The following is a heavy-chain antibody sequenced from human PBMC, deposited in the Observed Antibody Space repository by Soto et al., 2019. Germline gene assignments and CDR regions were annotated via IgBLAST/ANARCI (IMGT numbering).Heavy chain of an antibody. CDR2: IASYSGDI. CDR3: ARRNDYVDY. J-gene: IGHJ4*02. CDR1: GYKFTLYG. Sequence: ASVKVSCRTSGYKFTLYGITWVRQAPGQGLEWLGWIASYSGDIKYAQNFQGRLTMTTDTSTGTAYKELRRLRSEDTAVYYCARRNDYVDYWGQGTLVTVSS. V-gene: IGHV1-18*01. D-gene: IGHD2-8*01.